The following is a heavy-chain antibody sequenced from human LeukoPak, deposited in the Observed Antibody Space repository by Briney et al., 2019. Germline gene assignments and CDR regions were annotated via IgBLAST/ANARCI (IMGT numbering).Heavy chain of an antibody. V-gene: IGHV4-61*08. D-gene: IGHD3-3*01. CDR1: GGSISSGGYY. CDR3: AREYFSANYFFYYMDV. Sequence: SETLSLTCTVSGGSISSGGYYWSWIRQHPGKGLEWIGYIDHSGSTNYSPSLQSRVTISIDTSKNQFSLKLNSVTAADTAVYYCAREYFSANYFFYYMDVWGTGTTVTVSS. J-gene: IGHJ6*03. CDR2: IDHSGST.